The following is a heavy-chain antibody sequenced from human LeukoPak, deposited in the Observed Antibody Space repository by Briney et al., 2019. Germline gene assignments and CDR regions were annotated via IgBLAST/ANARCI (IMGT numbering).Heavy chain of an antibody. V-gene: IGHV3-21*01. Sequence: GGSLRLSCAASGFTFSSYSMNWVRQAPGKGLEWVSSISSSSSYIYYADSVKGRFTISRDNAKDTMYLQIDSLRREDTAVYFCTRWGLYYDTAGSDTNAFDLWGHGTMVTVSS. CDR3: TRWGLYYDTAGSDTNAFDL. J-gene: IGHJ3*01. CDR2: ISSSSSYI. CDR1: GFTFSSYS. D-gene: IGHD3-22*01.